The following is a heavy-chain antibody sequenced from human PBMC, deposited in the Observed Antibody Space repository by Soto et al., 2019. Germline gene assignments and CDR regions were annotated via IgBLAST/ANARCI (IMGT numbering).Heavy chain of an antibody. V-gene: IGHV1-8*01. CDR1: GYTFTSYD. J-gene: IGHJ5*02. CDR2: MNPNSGNT. Sequence: GASVKVSCKASGYTFTSYDINWVRQATGQGLEWMGWMNPNSGNTGYAQKFQGRVTMTTDTSTSTAYMELRSLRSDDTAVYYCARAALHYDILTGPFDPRGRGTLVTVSS. D-gene: IGHD3-9*01. CDR3: ARAALHYDILTGPFDP.